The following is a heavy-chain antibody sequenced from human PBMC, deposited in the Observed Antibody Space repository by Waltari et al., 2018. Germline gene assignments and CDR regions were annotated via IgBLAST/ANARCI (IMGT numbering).Heavy chain of an antibody. CDR1: GYSISSGYY. J-gene: IGHJ4*02. CDR3: AILQGGYSSGWYFDY. Sequence: QVQLQESGPGLVKPSETLSLTCAVSGYSISSGYYWGWIRQPPGKGLEWIGSIYHSGRTYYNPSPKSRVTISVDTSKNQFSLKLSSVTAADTAVYYCAILQGGYSSGWYFDYWGQGPLVTVSS. D-gene: IGHD6-19*01. CDR2: IYHSGRT. V-gene: IGHV4-38-2*01.